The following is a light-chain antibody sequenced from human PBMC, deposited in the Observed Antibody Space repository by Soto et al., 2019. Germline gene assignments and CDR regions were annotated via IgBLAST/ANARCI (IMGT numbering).Light chain of an antibody. J-gene: IGKJ5*01. CDR2: AAS. CDR3: QQYNSYSIT. Sequence: DIQMTQSPSSLSASVGYRFTITCRASQSISSYLNWYQQKPGKAPKLLIYAASSLQSGVPSRCSGSGSGTDFTLTISSLQPEDFETYYCQQYNSYSITFGQGTRLEIK. V-gene: IGKV1-39*01. CDR1: QSISSY.